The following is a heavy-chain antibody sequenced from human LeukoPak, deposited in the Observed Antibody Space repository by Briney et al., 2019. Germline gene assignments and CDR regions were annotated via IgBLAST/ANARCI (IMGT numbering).Heavy chain of an antibody. V-gene: IGHV4-4*07. CDR3: ARESDYYDSSGYSGGFDY. Sequence: SETLSLTCTVSGGSISSYYWSWIRQPAGKGLEWIGRIYTSGSTYYNPSLKSRVTISVDTSKNQFSLKLSSVTAADTAVYYCARESDYYDSSGYSGGFDYWGQGTLVTVSS. J-gene: IGHJ4*02. CDR1: GGSISSYY. CDR2: IYTSGST. D-gene: IGHD3-22*01.